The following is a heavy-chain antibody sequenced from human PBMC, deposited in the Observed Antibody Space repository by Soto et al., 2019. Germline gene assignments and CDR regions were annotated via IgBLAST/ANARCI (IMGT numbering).Heavy chain of an antibody. V-gene: IGHV3-21*01. Sequence: PGGSLRLSCAASGFTFSSYSMSWVRQAPGKGLEWVSSISSSSSSTYYVDSVRGRFTISRDNAKKSLYLQLNSLRVEDTGVYYCARDNLSAGFDYWGQGTLVTVSS. CDR2: ISSSSSST. CDR3: ARDNLSAGFDY. CDR1: GFTFSSYS. J-gene: IGHJ4*02.